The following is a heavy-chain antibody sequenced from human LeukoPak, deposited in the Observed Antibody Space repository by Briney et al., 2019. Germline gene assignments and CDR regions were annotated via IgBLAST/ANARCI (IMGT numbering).Heavy chain of an antibody. J-gene: IGHJ4*02. CDR1: GGSISSYY. Sequence: SETLSLTCTVSGGSISSYYWSWIRQPPGKGLEWIGYIYYSGSTYYNPSLKSRVTISVDTSKNQFSLKLSSVTAADTAVYYCARDKVAYCGGDCYSSGGGINYWGQGTLVTVSS. D-gene: IGHD2-21*02. CDR2: IYYSGST. V-gene: IGHV4-59*12. CDR3: ARDKVAYCGGDCYSSGGGINY.